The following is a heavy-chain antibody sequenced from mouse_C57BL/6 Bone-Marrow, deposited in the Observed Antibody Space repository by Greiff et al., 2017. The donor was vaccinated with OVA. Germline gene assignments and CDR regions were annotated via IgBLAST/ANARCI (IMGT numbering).Heavy chain of an antibody. J-gene: IGHJ3*01. CDR2: INPSSGYT. CDR1: GYTFTSYW. D-gene: IGHD1-1*01. CDR3: ARSYYGSSPAWFAY. Sequence: QVQLQQSGAELAKPGASVKLSCTASGYTFTSYWMHWVKQRPGQGLEWIGYINPSSGYTTYNQKFKDKATLTADKSSSTAYMQLSSRTYEDSAVYYCARSYYGSSPAWFAYWGQGTLVTVSA. V-gene: IGHV1-7*01.